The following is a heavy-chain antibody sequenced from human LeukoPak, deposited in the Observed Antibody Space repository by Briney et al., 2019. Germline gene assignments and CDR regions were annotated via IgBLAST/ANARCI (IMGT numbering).Heavy chain of an antibody. CDR2: INPNSGGT. Sequence: ASVKVSCKASGYTFTGYYMHWVRQAPGQGLEWMGWINPNSGGTNYAQKFQGRVTMTRDTSISTAYMELSSLRSEDTAVYYCARWGYDILTGPKAFDYWGQGTLVTVSS. CDR3: ARWGYDILTGPKAFDY. J-gene: IGHJ4*02. CDR1: GYTFTGYY. D-gene: IGHD3-9*01. V-gene: IGHV1-2*02.